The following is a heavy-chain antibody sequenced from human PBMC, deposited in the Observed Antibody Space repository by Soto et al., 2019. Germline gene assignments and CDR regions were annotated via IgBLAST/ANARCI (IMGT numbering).Heavy chain of an antibody. CDR2: VNPSGGST. V-gene: IGHV1-46*01. Sequence: ASVKVSCKASGYIFTAYSMHWVRQAPGQGLEWMGVVNPSGGSTNYAQKFQGRITMTRDTSTSTVYMDLSSLTSEDTAVYYCARVRWLSEYDILTGYYIFDQWGRGTLVTVSS. J-gene: IGHJ4*02. D-gene: IGHD3-9*01. CDR3: ARVRWLSEYDILTGYYIFDQ. CDR1: GYIFTAYS.